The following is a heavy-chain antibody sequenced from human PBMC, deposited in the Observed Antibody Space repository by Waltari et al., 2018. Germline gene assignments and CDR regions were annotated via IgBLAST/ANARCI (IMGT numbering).Heavy chain of an antibody. D-gene: IGHD2-15*01. CDR2: TNPTRGTV. J-gene: IGHJ1*01. CDR1: ACSFNSNA. Sequence: QVQLVQFGAEVKKSGSSVKVPCKASACSFNSNAISWLRQAPGQGMEWVGGTNPTRGTVDNNQKFQGGVTITADESTTTVSRELRSLKSEDTAVYYCATMPVVSGTPGYFQHWGQGTLVIVTS. CDR3: ATMPVVSGTPGYFQH. V-gene: IGHV1-69*11.